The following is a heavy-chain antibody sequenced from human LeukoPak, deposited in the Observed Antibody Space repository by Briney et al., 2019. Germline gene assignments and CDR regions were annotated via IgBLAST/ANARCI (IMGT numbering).Heavy chain of an antibody. Sequence: SVKVSCKASGGTFSSYAISWVRQAPGQGLEWMGGIIPIFGTANYAQKFQGRVTITADESTSTAYMELSSLRSEDTAVYYCASERNYYGSGSPLDYWGQGTLVTVSS. V-gene: IGHV1-69*13. CDR2: IIPIFGTA. CDR1: GGTFSSYA. D-gene: IGHD3-10*01. J-gene: IGHJ4*02. CDR3: ASERNYYGSGSPLDY.